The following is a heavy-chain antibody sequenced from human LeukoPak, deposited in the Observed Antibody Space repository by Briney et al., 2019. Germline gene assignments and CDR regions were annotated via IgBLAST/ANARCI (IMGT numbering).Heavy chain of an antibody. D-gene: IGHD6-19*01. CDR3: AKVRNSGWSPSGFDY. V-gene: IGHV3-23*01. Sequence: PGGSLRLSCVAFGFTFSSYGMSWVRQAPGKGLEWVSGISGSGSSTYYADSVKGRFTISRDNSKNTLYLQMNSLRVADTAVYYCAKVRNSGWSPSGFDYWGQGTLVTVSS. J-gene: IGHJ4*02. CDR1: GFTFSSYG. CDR2: ISGSGSST.